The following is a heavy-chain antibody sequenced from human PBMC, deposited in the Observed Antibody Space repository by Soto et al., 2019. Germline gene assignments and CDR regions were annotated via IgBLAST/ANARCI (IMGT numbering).Heavy chain of an antibody. V-gene: IGHV3-33*01. CDR2: IWYDGSNK. CDR3: ARDSRDAYHYGSGKWDYFDY. Sequence: QVQLVESGGGVVQPGRSLRLSCAASGFTFSSYGMHWVRQAPGKGLEWVAVIWYDGSNKYYADSVKGRFTISRDNSKNTLYLQMNSLRAEDTAVYYCARDSRDAYHYGSGKWDYFDYWGQGTLVTVSS. J-gene: IGHJ4*02. D-gene: IGHD3-10*01. CDR1: GFTFSSYG.